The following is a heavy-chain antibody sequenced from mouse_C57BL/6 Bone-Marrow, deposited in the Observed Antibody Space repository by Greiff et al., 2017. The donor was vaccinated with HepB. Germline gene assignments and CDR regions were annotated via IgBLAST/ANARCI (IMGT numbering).Heavy chain of an antibody. J-gene: IGHJ2*01. CDR1: GYTFTNYW. Sequence: QVQLQQSGAELVRPGTSVKMSYKASGYTFTNYWIGWAKQRPGHGLEWIGDIYPGGGYTNYNEKFKGKATLTADKSSSTAYMQFSSLTSEDSAIYYCARSEGSSYEGYFDYWGQGTTLTVSS. CDR3: ARSEGSSYEGYFDY. D-gene: IGHD1-1*01. V-gene: IGHV1-63*01. CDR2: IYPGGGYT.